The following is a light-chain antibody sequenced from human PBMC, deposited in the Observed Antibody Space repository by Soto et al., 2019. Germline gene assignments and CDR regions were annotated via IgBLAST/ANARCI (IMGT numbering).Light chain of an antibody. CDR1: QDISNY. V-gene: IGKV1-27*01. CDR3: QKYNSAPPWT. CDR2: AAS. J-gene: IGKJ1*01. Sequence: DIQMTQSPSSLSASVGDRVTITCRATQDISNYLAWYQQKPGKVPNLLIYAASTLQSGAPSRFSGSGSGTDFTLTSSSLQPEDVATYYCQKYNSAPPWTFGQGTKVEI.